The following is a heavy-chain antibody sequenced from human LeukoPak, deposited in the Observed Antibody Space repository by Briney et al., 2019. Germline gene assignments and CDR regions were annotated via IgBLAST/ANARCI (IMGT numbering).Heavy chain of an antibody. D-gene: IGHD2-15*01. CDR3: VVVAATRGY. CDR2: IRYDGSNK. CDR1: GFTFSSYG. Sequence: PGGSLRLSXAASGFTFSSYGMHWVRQAPGKGLEWVAFIRYDGSNKYYADSVKGRFTISRDNSKNTLYLQMNSLRAEDTAVYWVVVVAATRGYWGQGTLVTVSS. V-gene: IGHV3-30*02. J-gene: IGHJ4*02.